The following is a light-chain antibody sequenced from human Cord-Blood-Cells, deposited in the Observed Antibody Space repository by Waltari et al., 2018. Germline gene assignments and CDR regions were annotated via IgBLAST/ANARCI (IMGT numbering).Light chain of an antibody. V-gene: IGLV2-11*01. CDR1: SSDVGGYKH. J-gene: IGLJ2*01. CDR2: DVS. Sequence: QSALTQPRSVSGSPGQSVTISCTGTSSDVGGYKHVSWYQQHPGKAPKLMIYDVSKRPSGVPDRFSGSKSGNTASLTISGLQAEDEADYYCCSYAGSYTFVVFGGGTKLTVL. CDR3: CSYAGSYTFVV.